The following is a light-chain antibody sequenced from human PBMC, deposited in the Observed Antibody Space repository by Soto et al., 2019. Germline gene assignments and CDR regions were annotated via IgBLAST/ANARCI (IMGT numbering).Light chain of an antibody. CDR3: QQSYTAVFT. V-gene: IGKV1-39*01. CDR2: GAS. Sequence: DIQMTQSPSSLSASVGDRVTITCRASQSIRNYLNWYQQKPGKVPNLLIYGASSLQSGVPSRFTGSGSETDFTLTINNLQPEDFATYYCQQSYTAVFTFGPGTKVDIE. J-gene: IGKJ3*01. CDR1: QSIRNY.